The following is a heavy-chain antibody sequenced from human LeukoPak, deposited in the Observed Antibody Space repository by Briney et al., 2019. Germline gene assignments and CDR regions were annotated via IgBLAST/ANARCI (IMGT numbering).Heavy chain of an antibody. Sequence: GAAPKTPFSGSGFRFSTLCNGWGRPRPGEGLGGMGRNYPRYSETRYNPSFQGQVTISADKSINNAYLEWSSLKASDTAMYYCARIYLRGVTPYSGMDVWGKGTTVTVSS. CDR3: ARIYLRGVTPYSGMDV. CDR1: GFRFSTLC. J-gene: IGHJ6*04. CDR2: NYPRYSET. V-gene: IGHV5-51*01. D-gene: IGHD3-10*01.